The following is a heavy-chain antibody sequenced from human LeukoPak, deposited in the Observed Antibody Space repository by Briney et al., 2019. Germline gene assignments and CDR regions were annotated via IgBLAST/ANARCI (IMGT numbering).Heavy chain of an antibody. CDR2: ISYDGSNK. D-gene: IGHD2-2*01. CDR3: ARGDCSSTNCFSDY. V-gene: IGHV3-30-3*01. CDR1: GFTFSSYA. J-gene: IGHJ4*02. Sequence: PGGSLRLSCAASGFTFSSYAMHWVRQAPGKGLEWVAVISYDGSNKYYADSVKGRFTISRDNAKNSLYLQMNGLRAEDTAVYYCARGDCSSTNCFSDYWGQGALVTVSS.